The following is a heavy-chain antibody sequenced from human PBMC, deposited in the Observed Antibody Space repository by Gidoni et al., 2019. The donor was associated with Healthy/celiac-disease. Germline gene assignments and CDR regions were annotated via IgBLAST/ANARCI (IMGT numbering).Heavy chain of an antibody. CDR1: GYPFTGYY. J-gene: IGHJ4*02. V-gene: IGHV1-2*04. D-gene: IGHD3-3*01. CDR2: INPNSGST. CDR3: ARDRSGVAAHYFDY. Sequence: QVQLVQSGAEVKKPGASVKVSCKASGYPFTGYYMHWVRQAPGQGLEWMGWINPNSGSTNYAQKFQGWVTMTRDTSISTAYMELSRLRSDDTAVYYCARDRSGVAAHYFDYWGQGTLVTVSS.